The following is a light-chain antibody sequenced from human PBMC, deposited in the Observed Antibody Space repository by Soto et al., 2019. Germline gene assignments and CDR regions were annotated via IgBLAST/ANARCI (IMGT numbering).Light chain of an antibody. CDR3: SSYTTSSTRV. CDR2: EVT. J-gene: IGLJ1*01. CDR1: SSDVGIYNY. V-gene: IGLV2-14*01. Sequence: QSALTQPASVSGSPGQSIAISCTGSSSDVGIYNYVSWYQQHPGKVPKLIIYEVTNRPSGISNRFSGSKSGNTASLTIPGLQAEDEADYYCSSYTTSSTRVLGTGTKVTVL.